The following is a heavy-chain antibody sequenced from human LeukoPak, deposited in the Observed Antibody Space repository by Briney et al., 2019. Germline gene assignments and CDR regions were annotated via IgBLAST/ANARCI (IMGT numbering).Heavy chain of an antibody. CDR1: RFTFSSYA. CDR2: ISGSGGST. D-gene: IGHD3-9*01. V-gene: IGHV3-23*01. CDR3: ASKLRYFDWLFYDAFDI. J-gene: IGHJ3*02. Sequence: GSLSLSCAASRFTFSSYARSWVRQAPGKGLEWVSAISGSGGSTYYADPVKGRFTISRDNSKNTLYLQMNSLRAEDTAVYYCASKLRYFDWLFYDAFDIWGQGTMVTVSS.